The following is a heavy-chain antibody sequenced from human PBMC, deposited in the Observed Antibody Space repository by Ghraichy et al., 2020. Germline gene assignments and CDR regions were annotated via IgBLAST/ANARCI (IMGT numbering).Heavy chain of an antibody. J-gene: IGHJ5*02. CDR3: ARDRGASALFKDFDP. CDR1: GFTFSDYY. Sequence: GGSLRLSCAASGFTFSDYYMTWIRQAPGKGLEWVSYISGRSTYIYYADSVRGRFTISRDNAKDLLYMQMNSLRADDTVLYYCARDRGASALFKDFDPWGQGTLVTVSS. D-gene: IGHD6-6*01. CDR2: ISGRSTYI. V-gene: IGHV3-11*01.